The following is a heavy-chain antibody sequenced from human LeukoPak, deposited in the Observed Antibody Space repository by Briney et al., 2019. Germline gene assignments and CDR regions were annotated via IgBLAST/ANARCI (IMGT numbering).Heavy chain of an antibody. Sequence: ASVKVSCKASGYTFTGYYMHWVRQAPGQGLEWMGWINPSGGSTSYTQKFQGRVTMTRDMSTSTVYMELGSLRSEDTAMYYCARVDKTTVTDYWGQGTLVTVSS. CDR2: INPSGGST. V-gene: IGHV1-46*01. D-gene: IGHD4-17*01. CDR3: ARVDKTTVTDY. CDR1: GYTFTGYY. J-gene: IGHJ4*02.